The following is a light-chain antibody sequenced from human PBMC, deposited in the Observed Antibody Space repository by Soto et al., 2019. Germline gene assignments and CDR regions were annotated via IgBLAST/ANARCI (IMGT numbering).Light chain of an antibody. J-gene: IGLJ2*01. Sequence: QSALTQPASVSGSPGQSVTISCTGTSNDVGSYNYVSWHQQHPGKAPKLIIFEVSTRPSGVSDRFSGSRSGNTASLTISGLQPDDEADYYCSSYTTSTTPYVLFGGGTKHTVL. CDR1: SNDVGSYNY. V-gene: IGLV2-14*01. CDR3: SSYTTSTTPYVL. CDR2: EVS.